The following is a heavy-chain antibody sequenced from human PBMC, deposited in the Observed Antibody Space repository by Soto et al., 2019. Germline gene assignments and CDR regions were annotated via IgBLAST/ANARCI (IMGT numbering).Heavy chain of an antibody. Sequence: EVQLLESGGGLVQPEGSLRLSCAASGFTFNAYAMTWVRQAPGKGLEWVSAIGGSGGNRYYAASVKGRFTISRDNSKDTLDLQMNRLRVEDTAVDYCARVASDYINSVDHWGQGILVTVSS. D-gene: IGHD4-4*01. CDR3: ARVASDYINSVDH. CDR2: IGGSGGNR. J-gene: IGHJ4*02. CDR1: GFTFNAYA. V-gene: IGHV3-23*01.